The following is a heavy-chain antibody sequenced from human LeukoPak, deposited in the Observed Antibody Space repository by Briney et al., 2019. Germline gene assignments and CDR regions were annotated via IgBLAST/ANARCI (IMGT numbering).Heavy chain of an antibody. J-gene: IGHJ4*02. CDR3: ARDGSGSYSY. D-gene: IGHD3-10*01. Sequence: PGGSLRLSCAASGFTFSSYAMHWVRQAPGKGLEWVAVISYDGSNKYYADSVKGRFTISRDNSKNTLYLQMNSLRAEDTAVCYCARDGSGSYSYWGQGTLVTVSS. CDR1: GFTFSSYA. V-gene: IGHV3-30-3*01. CDR2: ISYDGSNK.